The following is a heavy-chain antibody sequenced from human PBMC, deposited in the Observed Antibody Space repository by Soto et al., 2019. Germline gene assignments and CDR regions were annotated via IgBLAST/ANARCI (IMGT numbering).Heavy chain of an antibody. J-gene: IGHJ4*02. CDR2: ISGNGGET. V-gene: IGHV3-23*01. D-gene: IGHD1-26*01. Sequence: EVQLLASGGGLVQPGGSLRLSCAASGLTFSSYAMSWVRQAPGEGLEWVSGISGNGGETYSKDSVKGRFTISRDNSHSTLYLQMPSLRADDTAVYNCAKDAPYSGSYSWVHWGQGTLVTVSS. CDR3: AKDAPYSGSYSWVH. CDR1: GLTFSSYA.